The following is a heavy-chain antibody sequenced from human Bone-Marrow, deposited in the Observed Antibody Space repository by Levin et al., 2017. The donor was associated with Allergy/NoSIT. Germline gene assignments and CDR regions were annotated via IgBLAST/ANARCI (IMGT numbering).Heavy chain of an antibody. CDR1: GYSFTSYW. J-gene: IGHJ6*03. V-gene: IGHV5-51*01. CDR2: IYPGDSDT. Sequence: GESLKISCKGSGYSFTSYWIGWVRQMPGKGLEWMGIIYPGDSDTRYSPSFQGQVTISADKSISTAYLQWSSLKASDTAMYYCARHDGPLFDYDFWSGYYSFYMDVWGKGTTVTVSS. CDR3: ARHDGPLFDYDFWSGYYSFYMDV. D-gene: IGHD3-3*01.